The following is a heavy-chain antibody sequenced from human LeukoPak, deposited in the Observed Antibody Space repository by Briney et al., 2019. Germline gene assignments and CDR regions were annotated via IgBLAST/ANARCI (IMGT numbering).Heavy chain of an antibody. J-gene: IGHJ4*02. D-gene: IGHD1-26*01. CDR3: AKDRVGAILYFDY. Sequence: GGSLRLSCAASGFTFDDYGMSWVRQAPGKGLEWVSGINWNGGSTGYADSVKGRFAISRDNSKNTLYLQMSSLRAEDTALYYCAKDRVGAILYFDYWGQGTLVTVSS. CDR2: INWNGGST. V-gene: IGHV3-20*04. CDR1: GFTFDDYG.